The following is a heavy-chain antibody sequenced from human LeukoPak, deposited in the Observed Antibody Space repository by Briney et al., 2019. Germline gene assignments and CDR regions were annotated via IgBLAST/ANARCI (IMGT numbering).Heavy chain of an antibody. CDR2: INPNSGGT. D-gene: IGHD2-2*01. CDR3: ARGPPGYCSSTSCYPLY. Sequence: ASVKVSCKASGYTFTGYYMHWVRQAPGQGLEWMGRINPNSGGTNYAQKFQGRVTMTRDTSISTAYMELSRLRSDDTAVYYCARGPPGYCSSTSCYPLYWGQGTLVTVSS. V-gene: IGHV1-2*06. CDR1: GYTFTGYY. J-gene: IGHJ4*02.